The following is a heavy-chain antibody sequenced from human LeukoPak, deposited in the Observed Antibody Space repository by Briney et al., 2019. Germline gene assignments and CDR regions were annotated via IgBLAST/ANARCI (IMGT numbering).Heavy chain of an antibody. V-gene: IGHV1-2*02. CDR1: GYTFTGYN. J-gene: IGHJ4*02. Sequence: ASVKASCKASGYTFTGYNIYWVRQTPGQGLEWVAWINPNSGDSLYAQNFQGRVTVTRDTSVTTAYMELSSLTSDDTAVYYCARGHTLDSWGQGTLVTVSS. CDR2: INPNSGDS. CDR3: ARGHTLDS.